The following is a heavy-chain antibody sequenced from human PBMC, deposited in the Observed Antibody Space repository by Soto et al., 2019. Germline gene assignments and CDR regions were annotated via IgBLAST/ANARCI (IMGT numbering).Heavy chain of an antibody. CDR1: GVSISSGDYY. CDR3: ATWFDYGDYVGLNWFDP. V-gene: IGHV4-30-4*01. CDR2: IYYSGST. Sequence: TLSLTCTVSGVSISSGDYYWSWIRQPPGKGLEWIGYIYYSGSTYYNPSLKSRVTISVDTSKNQFSLKLSSVTAADTAVYYCATWFDYGDYVGLNWFDPWGQGTLVTVYS. D-gene: IGHD4-17*01. J-gene: IGHJ5*02.